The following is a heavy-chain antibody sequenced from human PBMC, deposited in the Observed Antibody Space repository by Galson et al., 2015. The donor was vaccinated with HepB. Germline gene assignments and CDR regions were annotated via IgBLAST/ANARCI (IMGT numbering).Heavy chain of an antibody. V-gene: IGHV3-23*01. CDR1: GFTFSSYA. CDR2: ISGSGGST. Sequence: SLRLSCAASGFTFSSYAMSWVRQAPGKGLGWVSAISGSGGSTYYADSVKGRFTISRDNSKNTLYLQMNSLRAEDTAVYYCARAPEEYSGSYYDAFDIWGQGTMVTVSS. D-gene: IGHD1-26*01. J-gene: IGHJ3*02. CDR3: ARAPEEYSGSYYDAFDI.